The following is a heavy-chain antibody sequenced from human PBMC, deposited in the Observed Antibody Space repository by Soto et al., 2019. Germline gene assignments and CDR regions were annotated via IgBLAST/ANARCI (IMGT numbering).Heavy chain of an antibody. CDR1: GFTFSSYA. CDR2: ISGSGGST. Sequence: WGSLRFSCAASGFTFSSYAMSWVRQAPGKGLEWVSAISGSGGSTYYADSVKGRFTISRDNSKSTLYLQMNSLRAEDTAVYYCATNRRSSVWGQGTLVTVSS. CDR3: ATNRRSSV. J-gene: IGHJ4*02. V-gene: IGHV3-23*01. D-gene: IGHD6-19*01.